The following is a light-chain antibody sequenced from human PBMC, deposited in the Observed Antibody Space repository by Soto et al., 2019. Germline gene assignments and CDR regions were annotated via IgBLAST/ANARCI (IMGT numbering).Light chain of an antibody. CDR3: CSYAGSSTSRV. CDR2: EGS. CDR1: SSDVRSYNL. V-gene: IGLV2-23*01. J-gene: IGLJ1*01. Sequence: QSVLTQPASVSGSPGQSITISCTGTSSDVRSYNLVSWYQQHPGKAPKLMIYEGSKRPSGVSNRFSGSKSGNTASLTISGLQAEDEADYYCCSYAGSSTSRVFGTGTKVTVL.